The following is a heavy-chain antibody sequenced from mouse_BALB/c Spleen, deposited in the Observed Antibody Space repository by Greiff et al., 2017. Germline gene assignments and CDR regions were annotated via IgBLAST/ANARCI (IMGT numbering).Heavy chain of an antibody. CDR3: ARSDGKPLDY. Sequence: QVQLQQPGAELVKPGASVKLSCKASGYTFTSYWMHWVKQRPGQGLEWIGEIDPSDSYTNYNQKFKGKATLTVDKSSSTAYMQLSSLTSEDSAVYYCARSDGKPLDYWGQGTTLTVSS. CDR1: GYTFTSYW. J-gene: IGHJ2*01. D-gene: IGHD2-1*01. CDR2: IDPSDSYT. V-gene: IGHV1-69*02.